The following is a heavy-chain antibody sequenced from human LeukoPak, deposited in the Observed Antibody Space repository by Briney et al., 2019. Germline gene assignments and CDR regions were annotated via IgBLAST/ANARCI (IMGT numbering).Heavy chain of an antibody. Sequence: PSETLSLTCGVSGSSFSGGYYWGWVRQAPGKGLEWIGNVYHIGTTYINPSLRTRVSLSAATSKKQFFLTLKSVTAADTAVYFCVDLQPGGAFEVWGPGTVVTVSS. J-gene: IGHJ3*01. V-gene: IGHV4-38-2*01. D-gene: IGHD4-11*01. CDR3: VDLQPGGAFEV. CDR2: VYHIGTT. CDR1: GSSFSGGYY.